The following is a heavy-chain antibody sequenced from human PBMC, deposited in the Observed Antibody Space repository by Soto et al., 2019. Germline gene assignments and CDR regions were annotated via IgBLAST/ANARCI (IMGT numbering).Heavy chain of an antibody. CDR1: GDSVSSDTYY. J-gene: IGHJ4*02. CDR3: ARALGYCSGGSCYQKGSIDY. V-gene: IGHV4-61*01. Sequence: SETLSLTCTVSGDSVSSDTYYRSWIRQPPGKGLEWIGYIYYSGSTNYNPSLKSRVTISVDTSRNQFSLRLNSVTAADTAVYYCARALGYCSGGSCYQKGSIDYWGQGTLVTVSS. CDR2: IYYSGST. D-gene: IGHD2-15*01.